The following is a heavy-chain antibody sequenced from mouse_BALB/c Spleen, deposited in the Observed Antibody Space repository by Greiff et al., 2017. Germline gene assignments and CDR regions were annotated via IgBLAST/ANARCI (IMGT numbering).Heavy chain of an antibody. CDR1: GYTFTSYW. V-gene: IGHV1S81*02. D-gene: IGHD2-10*01. CDR3: ARRASYFWDY. J-gene: IGHJ2*01. Sequence: QVQLQQPGAELVKPGASVKLSCKASGYTFTSYWMHWVKQRPGQGLEWIGEINPSNGRTNYNEKFKSKATLTVDKSSSTAYMQLSSLTSEDSAVYYCARRASYFWDYWGQGTTLTVSS. CDR2: INPSNGRT.